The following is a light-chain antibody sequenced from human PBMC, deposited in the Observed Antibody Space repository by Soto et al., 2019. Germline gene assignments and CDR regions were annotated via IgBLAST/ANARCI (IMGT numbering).Light chain of an antibody. J-gene: IGKJ1*01. V-gene: IGKV3-20*01. CDR1: QSIGNIY. Sequence: EIVLTQSPGTLSLSPGERATLSCRASQSIGNIYLAWYQQKPGQAPRPLIYTTSSRATGIPDRCSGSGSGTDFTLTISRLEPEDFAVYYCQQYGSAPGSFGQGTKVELK. CDR3: QQYGSAPGS. CDR2: TTS.